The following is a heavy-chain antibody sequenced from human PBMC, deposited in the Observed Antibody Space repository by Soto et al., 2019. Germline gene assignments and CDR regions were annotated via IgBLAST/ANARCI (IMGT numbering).Heavy chain of an antibody. D-gene: IGHD5-18*01. CDR2: IWYDGSNK. V-gene: IGHV3-33*01. Sequence: GGSLRLSFAASGFTFSSYGMHWVRQAPGKGLEWVAVIWYDGSNKYYADSVKGRFTISRDNSKNTLYLQMNSLRAEDTAVYYCARDQTSKETAMVLLFDYWGQGTLVTVSS. CDR3: ARDQTSKETAMVLLFDY. J-gene: IGHJ4*02. CDR1: GFTFSSYG.